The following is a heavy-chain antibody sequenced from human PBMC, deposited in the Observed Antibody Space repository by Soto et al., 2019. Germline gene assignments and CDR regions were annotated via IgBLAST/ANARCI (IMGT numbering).Heavy chain of an antibody. CDR3: AGRNTGYSSGWHDY. CDR2: ISGSGGST. V-gene: IGHV3-23*01. J-gene: IGHJ4*02. D-gene: IGHD6-19*01. CDR1: GFTFSSYA. Sequence: EVQLLESGGGLVQPGGSLRLSCAASGFTFSSYAMSWVRQAPGKGLEWVSAISGSGGSTYYADSVKGRFTISRDNSKNTLYLQMNSLRAEDTAVYYCAGRNTGYSSGWHDYWGQGTLVTVSS.